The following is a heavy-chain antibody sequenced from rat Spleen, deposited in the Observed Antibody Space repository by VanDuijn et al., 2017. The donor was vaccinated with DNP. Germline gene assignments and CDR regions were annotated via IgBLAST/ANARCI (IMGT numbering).Heavy chain of an antibody. CDR2: ITSGGST. D-gene: IGHD1-10*01. CDR3: AREQHYHFDY. Sequence: EVQLVESGGGLVQPGRSLKLSCAVSRFTFSDYDMAWVRQAPTKGLEWVASITSGGSTYYRDSVKGRFTVSRDNAKNTQYLQMNSLRSEDTATYYCAREQHYHFDYWGQGVMVTVSS. J-gene: IGHJ2*01. V-gene: IGHV5S13*01. CDR1: RFTFSDYD.